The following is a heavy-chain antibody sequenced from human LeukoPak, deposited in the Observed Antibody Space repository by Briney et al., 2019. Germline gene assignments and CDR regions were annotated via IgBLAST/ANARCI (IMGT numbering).Heavy chain of an antibody. CDR2: INSDGSST. CDR1: GFTFSSYW. V-gene: IGHV3-74*01. J-gene: IGHJ3*02. D-gene: IGHD3-22*01. Sequence: GGSLRLSCAASGFTFSSYWMHWVRQAPGKGLVWVSRINSDGSSTTYADSVKGRSTISRDNAKNTLYLQMNSLRAEDTAVYYCARDWDLYYYDSSGYHYSDAFDIWGQGTMVTVSS. CDR3: ARDWDLYYYDSSGYHYSDAFDI.